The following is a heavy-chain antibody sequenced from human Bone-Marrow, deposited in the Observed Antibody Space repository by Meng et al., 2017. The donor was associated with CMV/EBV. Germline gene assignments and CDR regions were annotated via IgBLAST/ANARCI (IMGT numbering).Heavy chain of an antibody. D-gene: IGHD2-2*02. J-gene: IGHJ6*02. CDR3: AGGDIVVVPAAIHYYYYGMDV. V-gene: IGHV1-8*01. Sequence: ASVKVSCKASGYTFTSYDINWVRQATGQGLEWMGWMNPNSGNTGYAQKFQGRVTMTRNTSISTAYMELSSLRSEDTAVYYCAGGDIVVVPAAIHYYYYGMDVWGQGTTVTVSS. CDR1: GYTFTSYD. CDR2: MNPNSGNT.